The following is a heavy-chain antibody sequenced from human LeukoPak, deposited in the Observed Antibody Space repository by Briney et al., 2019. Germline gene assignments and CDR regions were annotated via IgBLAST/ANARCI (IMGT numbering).Heavy chain of an antibody. Sequence: GAPVKVSFKSSGYTFTGYYMHWVRQAPGQGLEWMGWINPNSGDTNYAQKLQGRVTMTRDTSISTAYMELSRLKSDDTAVYYCAASYDFWGGYLNHDYWGQGTLVTVSS. V-gene: IGHV1-2*02. D-gene: IGHD3-3*01. CDR3: AASYDFWGGYLNHDY. J-gene: IGHJ4*02. CDR1: GYTFTGYY. CDR2: INPNSGDT.